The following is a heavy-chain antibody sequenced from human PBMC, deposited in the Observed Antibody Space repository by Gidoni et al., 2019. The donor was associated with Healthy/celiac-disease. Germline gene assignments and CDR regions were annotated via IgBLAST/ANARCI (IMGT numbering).Heavy chain of an antibody. Sequence: QEQLVQSGSALKKPGASVKVSCKASGYTVSSYAMNWVRQAPGQGLEWMGWINTNTGNPTYAQGFTGRFVFSLDTSVSTAYLQISSLKAEDTAVYYCARDRVRWGISPVGEAAYWGQGTLVTVSS. CDR1: GYTVSSYA. D-gene: IGHD3-16*01. J-gene: IGHJ4*02. CDR2: INTNTGNP. CDR3: ARDRVRWGISPVGEAAY. V-gene: IGHV7-4-1*02.